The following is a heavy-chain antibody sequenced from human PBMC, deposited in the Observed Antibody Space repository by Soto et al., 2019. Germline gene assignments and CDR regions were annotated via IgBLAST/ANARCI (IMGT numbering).Heavy chain of an antibody. CDR1: GFTFSSYW. Sequence: GGSLRLSCAASGFTFSSYWMHWVRQAPGKGLVWVSRINSDGSSTSYADSVKGRFTISRDNAKNTLYLQMNSLRAEDTAVYYCASGITIFGVVAPFDYWGQGTLVTVSS. J-gene: IGHJ4*02. CDR2: INSDGSST. V-gene: IGHV3-74*01. D-gene: IGHD3-3*01. CDR3: ASGITIFGVVAPFDY.